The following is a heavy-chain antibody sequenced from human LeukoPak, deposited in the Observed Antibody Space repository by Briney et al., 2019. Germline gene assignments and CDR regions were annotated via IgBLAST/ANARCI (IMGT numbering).Heavy chain of an antibody. Sequence: SETLSLTCAVSGGSISSGSYYWSWIRQPAGKGLEWIGRIYTSGSTNYNPSLKSRVTISVDTSKNQFSLKLSSVTAADTAVYYCARAPPWWSYGFGYWGQGTLVTVSS. CDR1: GGSISSGSYY. J-gene: IGHJ4*02. V-gene: IGHV4-61*02. CDR3: ARAPPWWSYGFGY. D-gene: IGHD5-18*01. CDR2: IYTSGST.